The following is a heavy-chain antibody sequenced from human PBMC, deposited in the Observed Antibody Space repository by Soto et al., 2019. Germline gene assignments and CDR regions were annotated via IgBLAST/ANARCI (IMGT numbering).Heavy chain of an antibody. D-gene: IGHD7-27*01. J-gene: IGHJ4*02. Sequence: ASLKVSCKASGYTFTSYGISWVRQAPGQGLEWMGWISAYNGNTNYAQKLQGRVTMTTDTSTSTAYMELRSLRSDDTAVYYCATTPRRWGIDYWGQGTLVTVSS. CDR2: ISAYNGNT. CDR3: ATTPRRWGIDY. V-gene: IGHV1-18*04. CDR1: GYTFTSYG.